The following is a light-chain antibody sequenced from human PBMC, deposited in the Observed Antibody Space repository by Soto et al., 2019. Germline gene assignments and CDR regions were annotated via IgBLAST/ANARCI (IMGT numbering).Light chain of an antibody. V-gene: IGKV1-5*01. CDR2: DAS. CDR3: QQYFTYPT. CDR1: QTISTW. Sequence: DIQMTQSPSTLSASVGDRVSITCRASQTISTWLAWYQQKPGKVPNLLIYDASTLESGVPSRFSGSGSGTEFTLTISGLQPDDFATYYCQQYFTYPTFGQGTKVDIK. J-gene: IGKJ1*01.